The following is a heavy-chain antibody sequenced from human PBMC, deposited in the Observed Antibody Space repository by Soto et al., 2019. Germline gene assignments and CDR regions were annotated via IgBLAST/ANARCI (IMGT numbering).Heavy chain of an antibody. V-gene: IGHV1-18*04. D-gene: IGHD1-26*01. Sequence: QVHLVQSGGEVKKPGASVKVSCKDSGYTFNRHGITWVRQAPGQGLEWMGWISGYNGDINYEQKFQGRVTLSSDTLTSTVYLELKSLRFDDTAVYYCARVRIVGAREIDFWGQGTLVTVSS. CDR1: GYTFNRHG. CDR2: ISGYNGDI. J-gene: IGHJ4*02. CDR3: ARVRIVGAREIDF.